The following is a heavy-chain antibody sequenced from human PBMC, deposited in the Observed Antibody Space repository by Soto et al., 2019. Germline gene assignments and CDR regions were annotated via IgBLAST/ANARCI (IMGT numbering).Heavy chain of an antibody. V-gene: IGHV4-30-2*01. Sequence: QLQLQESGSGLVKPSQTLSLTCAVSGGSISSGGYSWSWIRQPPGKGLEWIGYIYHSGSTYYNPSLKSRVTISVDRSKNQFSLKLSSVTAADTAVYYCARDGGDPYYYYGMDVWGQGTTVTVSS. D-gene: IGHD2-21*02. CDR2: IYHSGST. CDR1: GGSISSGGYS. J-gene: IGHJ6*02. CDR3: ARDGGDPYYYYGMDV.